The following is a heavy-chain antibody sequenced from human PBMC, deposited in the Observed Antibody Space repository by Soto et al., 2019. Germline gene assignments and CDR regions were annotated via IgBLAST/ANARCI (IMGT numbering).Heavy chain of an antibody. J-gene: IGHJ4*01. Sequence: NPSETLSLTCVVYGGSFSGYYWSWIRQAPGEGLEWIGEINHSGSTNYNPSLKGRVTTSVDTSKNQFSLKLSSVTAADTAVYYCARGRVSGTYSYVFDYWCHGTLVTVAS. CDR3: ARGRVSGTYSYVFDY. D-gene: IGHD3-10*01. V-gene: IGHV4-34*01. CDR1: GGSFSGYY. CDR2: INHSGST.